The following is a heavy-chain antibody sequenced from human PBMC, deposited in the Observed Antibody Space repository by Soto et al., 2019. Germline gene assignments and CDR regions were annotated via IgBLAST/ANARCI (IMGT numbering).Heavy chain of an antibody. J-gene: IGHJ5*02. D-gene: IGHD1-26*01. CDR2: IVPLLRIT. CDR1: GDTSTIYT. V-gene: IGHV1-69*08. Sequence: QVQLVQSGAEVKKPGASLRVSCETSGDTSTIYTSTWVRQAPGQGLQWMGRIVPLLRITNYAQEFQGRLTITADSSTSSAHIELTSLTSEDTAVYYCATDKYGAGRVGVHSWGQGTLVIVSS. CDR3: ATDKYGAGRVGVHS.